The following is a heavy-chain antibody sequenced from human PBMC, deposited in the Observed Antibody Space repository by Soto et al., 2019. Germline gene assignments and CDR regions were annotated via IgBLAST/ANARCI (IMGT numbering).Heavy chain of an antibody. V-gene: IGHV1-8*01. CDR2: MNPNSGNT. CDR3: ARRDSSGWYYYYYYGMDV. D-gene: IGHD6-19*01. Sequence: VSVKVSCKASGYTFTSYDINWVRQATGQGLEWMGWMNPNSGNTGYAQKFQGRVTMTRNTSISTAYMELSSLRSEDTAVYYCARRDSSGWYYYYYYGMDVWGQGTTVTVSS. CDR1: GYTFTSYD. J-gene: IGHJ6*02.